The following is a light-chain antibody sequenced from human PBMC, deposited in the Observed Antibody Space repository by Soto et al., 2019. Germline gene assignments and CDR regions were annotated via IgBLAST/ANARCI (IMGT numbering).Light chain of an antibody. CDR3: SSYADSDTLYV. V-gene: IGLV2-14*01. J-gene: IGLJ1*01. CDR1: SXDVGAYNY. Sequence: QSALTQPASVSGSPGQSITICCTGTSXDVGAYNYVSWYQQHPGKAPKLLIFEVSSRPSGVSNRFSGSKSGSTASLTISGLQAEDEADYYRSSYADSDTLYVFGTGTKVTVL. CDR2: EVS.